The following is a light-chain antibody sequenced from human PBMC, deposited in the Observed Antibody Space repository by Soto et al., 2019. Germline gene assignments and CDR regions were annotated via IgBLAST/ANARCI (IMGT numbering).Light chain of an antibody. CDR2: DAS. CDR1: QSVSSSY. V-gene: IGKV3D-20*02. J-gene: IGKJ5*01. Sequence: IVFTQSPGTLSLSPGERATLSCRAIQSVSSSYLAWYQQKPGQAPRLLIYDASNRATGIPARFSGSGSGTDFTLTISSLEPEDFAVYYCQQRSNWTPLTFGQGTRLEIK. CDR3: QQRSNWTPLT.